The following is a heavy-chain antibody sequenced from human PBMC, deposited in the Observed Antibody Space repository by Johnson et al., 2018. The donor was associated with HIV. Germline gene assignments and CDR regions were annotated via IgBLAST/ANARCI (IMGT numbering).Heavy chain of an antibody. J-gene: IGHJ3*02. CDR2: ISWNSGSI. Sequence: EVQLVESGGGLVQPGGSLRLSCAASGFTLHDHAMHWVRQAPGQGLEWVSGISWNSGSIGHADSVKGRFTISRDNAKNSLYLQMNSLRGEDTALYYCARDIREEYSSSSSAFDIWGQGTMVTVSS. CDR1: GFTLHDHA. V-gene: IGHV3-9*01. CDR3: ARDIREEYSSSSSAFDI. D-gene: IGHD6-6*01.